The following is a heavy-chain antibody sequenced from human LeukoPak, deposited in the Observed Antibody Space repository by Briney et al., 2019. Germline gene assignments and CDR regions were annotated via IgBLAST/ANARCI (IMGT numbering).Heavy chain of an antibody. CDR2: MYHSGSS. D-gene: IGHD5-18*01. CDR1: GGSISSYF. Sequence: PSETLSLTCTVSGGSISSYFWSWLRQSPGKGLEWIGLMYHSGSSNYNPSPMSRAIMSQHTSTNQFSLQVTSVPAADSAVYYSARSFRGYSQGYYYYAMDVWGQGTTVTVFS. J-gene: IGHJ6*02. CDR3: ARSFRGYSQGYYYYAMDV. V-gene: IGHV4-59*01.